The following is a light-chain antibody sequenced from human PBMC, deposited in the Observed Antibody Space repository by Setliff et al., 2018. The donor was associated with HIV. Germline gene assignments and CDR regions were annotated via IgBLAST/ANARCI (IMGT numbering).Light chain of an antibody. CDR2: DND. V-gene: IGLV1-51*01. CDR1: SSNIGDSY. Sequence: QSVLTQPPSVSAAPGQKVTISCAGSSSNIGDSYVSWYQQLPGKAPKLLIYDNDKRPSGIADRFSGSKSGNTASLTISGLQTDDEADYYCSSYTSSGVAFGGGTKVTVL. J-gene: IGLJ2*01. CDR3: SSYTSSGVA.